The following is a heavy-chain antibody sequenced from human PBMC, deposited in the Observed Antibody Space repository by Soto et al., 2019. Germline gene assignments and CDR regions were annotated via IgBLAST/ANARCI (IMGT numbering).Heavy chain of an antibody. J-gene: IGHJ5*02. Sequence: SETLSLTCAVYGGSFSGYYWSWIRQPPGKGLEWIGEINHSGSTNYNPSIKSRVTISVDTSKNQFSLKLSSVTAADTAVYFCARGGQDIVLMVYANSVWFDPWGQGTLVTVSS. V-gene: IGHV4-34*01. CDR2: INHSGST. D-gene: IGHD2-8*01. CDR1: GGSFSGYY. CDR3: ARGGQDIVLMVYANSVWFDP.